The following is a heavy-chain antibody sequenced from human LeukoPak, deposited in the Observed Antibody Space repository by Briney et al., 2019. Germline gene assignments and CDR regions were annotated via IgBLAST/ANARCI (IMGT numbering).Heavy chain of an antibody. D-gene: IGHD4-17*01. CDR3: ARSRMTTIGWFDP. V-gene: IGHV1-2*02. CDR1: GYTFIDYY. Sequence: ASVKVSCKTSGYTFIDYYLHWVRQAPGQGLEWMGWLNPSSGVTNYAQTFQGRVTMTRDTSMRTAYMELSRLRSDDTAVYYCARSRMTTIGWFDPWGQGTLVTVAS. CDR2: LNPSSGVT. J-gene: IGHJ5*02.